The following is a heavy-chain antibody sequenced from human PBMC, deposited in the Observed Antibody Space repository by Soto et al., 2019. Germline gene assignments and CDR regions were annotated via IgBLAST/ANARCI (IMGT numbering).Heavy chain of an antibody. Sequence: GESLKISCKASGFSFTSYWIAWVRQMPGKGLEWMGAIFPDDSDTRYSPSFQGQVTISADKSISTAYLQWSSLKASDTAMYYCARHDTTDYESGAHFYGDYWGQGTQVTVFS. CDR1: GFSFTSYW. D-gene: IGHD3-22*01. CDR3: ARHDTTDYESGAHFYGDY. V-gene: IGHV5-51*01. CDR2: IFPDDSDT. J-gene: IGHJ4*02.